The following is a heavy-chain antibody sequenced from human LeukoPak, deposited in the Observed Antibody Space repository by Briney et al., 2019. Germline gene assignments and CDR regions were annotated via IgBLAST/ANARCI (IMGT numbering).Heavy chain of an antibody. Sequence: GGSLRLSPAASGFTFSGYWMHWVRQAPGEGLVWVSRINGDGSSTTYADSVKGRFTISRDNAKNSLHLQMNSLRAEDTAVYYCVKGAAGGGGVTNYYYYYIDVWGKGTTVTVSS. J-gene: IGHJ6*03. CDR3: VKGAAGGGGVTNYYYYYIDV. V-gene: IGHV3-74*01. D-gene: IGHD3-3*01. CDR2: INGDGSST. CDR1: GFTFSGYW.